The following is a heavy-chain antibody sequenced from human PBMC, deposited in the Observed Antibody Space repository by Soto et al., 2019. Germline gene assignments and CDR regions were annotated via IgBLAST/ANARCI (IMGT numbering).Heavy chain of an antibody. CDR2: IDPSDSYT. V-gene: IGHV5-10-1*01. Sequence: RGESLKISCKGSGYSFTSYWISWVRQMPGKGLEWMGRIDPSDSYTNYSPSFQGHVTISADKSISTAYLQWSSLKASDTAMYYCVLSRVIIRVDYWGQGTLVTVSS. J-gene: IGHJ4*02. CDR3: VLSRVIIRVDY. D-gene: IGHD3-9*01. CDR1: GYSFTSYW.